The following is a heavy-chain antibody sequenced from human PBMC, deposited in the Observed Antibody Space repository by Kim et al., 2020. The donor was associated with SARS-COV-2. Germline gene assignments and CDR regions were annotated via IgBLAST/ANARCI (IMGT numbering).Heavy chain of an antibody. CDR2: IYYSGST. V-gene: IGHV4-39*07. Sequence: SETLSLTCTVSGGSISSSSYYWGWIRQPPGKGLEWIGSIYYSGSTYYNPFLKSRVTISVDTSKNQFSLKLSSVTAADTAVYYCARVVWDIVVVPAARRLYYFGYWGQGTLVTVSS. J-gene: IGHJ4*02. CDR3: ARVVWDIVVVPAARRLYYFGY. D-gene: IGHD2-2*01. CDR1: GGSISSSSYY.